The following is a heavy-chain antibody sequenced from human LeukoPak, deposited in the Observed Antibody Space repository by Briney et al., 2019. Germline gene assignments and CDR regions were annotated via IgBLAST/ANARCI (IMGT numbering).Heavy chain of an antibody. CDR1: GFTFTNAW. Sequence: GGSLRLSCAVSGFTFTNAWMSWVRQAPGKGLEWVGRIKRQTEGATTEYTAPVKGRFTISRDDSQNTLYLRMNSLKTEDTAVYYCTTEGGANTWGQGTLVTVSS. CDR2: IKRQTEGATT. CDR3: TTEGGANT. J-gene: IGHJ5*02. D-gene: IGHD4/OR15-4a*01. V-gene: IGHV3-15*01.